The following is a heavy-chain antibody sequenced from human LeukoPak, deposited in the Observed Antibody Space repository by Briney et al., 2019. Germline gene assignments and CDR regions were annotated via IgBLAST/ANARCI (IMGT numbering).Heavy chain of an antibody. V-gene: IGHV4-59*01. Sequence: SSETLSLTCTVSGASISSYYWSWIRQPPGRAPEWVGYIYHSGRTDYNPSLKSRVTISVDTSKNQFSLNLKSVTAADTAVYYCARGEGGYDYFTSPNDWGQGTLVTVSS. D-gene: IGHD5-12*01. CDR3: ARGEGGYDYFTSPND. CDR1: GASISSYY. CDR2: IYHSGRT. J-gene: IGHJ4*02.